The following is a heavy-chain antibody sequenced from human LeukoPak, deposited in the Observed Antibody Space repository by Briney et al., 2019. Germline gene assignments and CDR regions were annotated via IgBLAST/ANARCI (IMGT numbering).Heavy chain of an antibody. J-gene: IGHJ5*02. V-gene: IGHV3-30*02. CDR3: AKGAQYCSSTSCYSWFDP. CDR2: IRYDGSNK. D-gene: IGHD2-2*01. CDR1: GFTFSSYA. Sequence: GGSLRLSCAASGFTFSSYAMHWVRQAPGKGLEWVAFIRYDGSNKYYADSVKGRFTISRDNSKNTLYLQMNSLRAEDTAVYYCAKGAQYCSSTSCYSWFDPWGQGTLVTVSS.